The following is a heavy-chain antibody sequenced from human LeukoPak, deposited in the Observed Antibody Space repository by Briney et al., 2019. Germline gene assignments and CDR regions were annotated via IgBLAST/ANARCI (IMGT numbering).Heavy chain of an antibody. D-gene: IGHD2-2*01. Sequence: SETLSLTCTVSGGSISSSSYYWGWIRQPPGKGLEWIGSIYYSGSTYYNPSLKSRVTISADTSKNQFSLKVSSVTAADTAVYYCARLSSTSCHCLDRWGRGTLVIVSS. J-gene: IGHJ5*02. CDR1: GGSISSSSYY. CDR3: ARLSSTSCHCLDR. CDR2: IYYSGST. V-gene: IGHV4-39*01.